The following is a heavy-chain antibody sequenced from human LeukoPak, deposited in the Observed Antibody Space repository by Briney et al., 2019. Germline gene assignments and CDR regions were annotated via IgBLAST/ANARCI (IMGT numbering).Heavy chain of an antibody. Sequence: GASVKVSCKASGYTFTSYDINWVRQAPGKGLEWMGGFDPEDGETIYAQKFQGRVTMTEDTSTDTAYMELSSLRSEDTAVYYCATLSGIPLGYWGQGTLVTVSS. CDR3: ATLSGIPLGY. J-gene: IGHJ4*02. CDR1: GYTFTSYD. V-gene: IGHV1-24*01. D-gene: IGHD2-2*02. CDR2: FDPEDGET.